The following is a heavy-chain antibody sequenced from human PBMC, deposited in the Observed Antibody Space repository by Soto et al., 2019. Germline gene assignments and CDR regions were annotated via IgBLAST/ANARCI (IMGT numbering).Heavy chain of an antibody. CDR2: IYHSGST. Sequence: SETLSLTCAVSGGSISSGGYSWSWIRQPPGKGLEWIGYIYHSGSTNYNPSLKSRVTISVDRSKNQFSLKLSSATAADTAVYYCARRYGASFDYWGQGTLVTVSS. CDR3: ARRYGASFDY. CDR1: GGSISSGGYS. V-gene: IGHV4-30-2*01. D-gene: IGHD4-17*01. J-gene: IGHJ4*02.